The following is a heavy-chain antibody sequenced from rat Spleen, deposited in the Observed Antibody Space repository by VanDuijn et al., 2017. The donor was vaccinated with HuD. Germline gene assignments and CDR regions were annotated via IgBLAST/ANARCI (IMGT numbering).Heavy chain of an antibody. V-gene: IGHV5-25*01. Sequence: EVQLVESGGGLVQPGRSLKLSCAASGFTYSNYVMAWVSQAPTKGLEWVASISPSGGTHYPDSVKGRFTISRDIAKSTLYLQMNDLRSEDTATYYCTRGTYFRHWGQGVMVTVSS. D-gene: IGHD4-6*01. CDR2: ISPSGGT. CDR3: TRGTYFRH. CDR1: GFTYSNYV. J-gene: IGHJ2*01.